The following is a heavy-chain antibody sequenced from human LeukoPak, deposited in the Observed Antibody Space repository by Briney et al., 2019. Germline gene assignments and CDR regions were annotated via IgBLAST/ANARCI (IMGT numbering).Heavy chain of an antibody. D-gene: IGHD6-13*01. Sequence: PGGSLRLSCAACGFPFSNYAMHWVRQAPGKGLEWVAATSYDGSYKYYADSVKGRFTISRDSSKNTVYLQMNSLRAEDTAVYYCAREQSSSYFSGNWFDPWGQGTLVTVSS. J-gene: IGHJ5*02. V-gene: IGHV3-30-3*01. CDR2: TSYDGSYK. CDR1: GFPFSNYA. CDR3: AREQSSSYFSGNWFDP.